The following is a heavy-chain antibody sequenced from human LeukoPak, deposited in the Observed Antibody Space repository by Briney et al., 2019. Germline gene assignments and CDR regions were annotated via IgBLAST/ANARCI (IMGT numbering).Heavy chain of an antibody. CDR2: LYSGDTT. Sequence: GGSLRLSCAASGFTVSSTYMSWVRQAPGKGLEWLSALYSGDTTYYANSVKGRFTISRDNSENMLYLQMNSLRAEDTAVYYCARDFDIVVVPAAISNWFDPWGQGTLVTVSS. J-gene: IGHJ5*02. CDR1: GFTVSSTY. D-gene: IGHD2-2*01. CDR3: ARDFDIVVVPAAISNWFDP. V-gene: IGHV3-66*01.